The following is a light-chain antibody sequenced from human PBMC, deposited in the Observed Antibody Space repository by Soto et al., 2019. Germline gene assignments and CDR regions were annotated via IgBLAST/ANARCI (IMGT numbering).Light chain of an antibody. CDR1: QTVKSNY. J-gene: IGKJ1*01. CDR2: GAS. V-gene: IGKV3-20*01. Sequence: VLTQSPVTLSLSPGERATLSCRASQTVKSNYLAWYQHKPGQAPRLLIYGASNRATGIPDRFSGSGSGTDFTLTISRLEPEDFAVYYCQQYGSSGTFGQGTKVDIK. CDR3: QQYGSSGT.